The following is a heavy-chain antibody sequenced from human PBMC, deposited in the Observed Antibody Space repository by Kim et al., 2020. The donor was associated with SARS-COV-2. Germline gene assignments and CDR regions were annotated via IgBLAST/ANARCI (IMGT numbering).Heavy chain of an antibody. J-gene: IGHJ4*02. Sequence: SGNFYVDSVRGRLSITRDNAKNSLYLQRSSLRVEDTAVYFCARGGGSPDYWGQGTLVTVSS. CDR3: ARGGGSPDY. D-gene: IGHD3-16*01. V-gene: IGHV3-7*01. CDR2: SGN.